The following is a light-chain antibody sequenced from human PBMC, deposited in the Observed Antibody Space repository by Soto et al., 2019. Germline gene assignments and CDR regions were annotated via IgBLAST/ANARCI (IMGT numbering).Light chain of an antibody. CDR1: SRDIGSYNR. CDR3: SSYTNIDTRACV. Sequence: QSALTQPASVSGSPGQSITISCTGTSRDIGSYNRVSWYQQHPGKAPNLIIYEVTDRPSGVANRFAGSNSGNTASLTISGLQAADEDEYYCSSYTNIDTRACVFGSGTKLTVL. CDR2: EVT. V-gene: IGLV2-14*01. J-gene: IGLJ1*01.